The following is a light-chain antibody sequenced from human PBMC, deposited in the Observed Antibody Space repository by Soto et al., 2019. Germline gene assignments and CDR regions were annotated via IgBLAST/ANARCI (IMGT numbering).Light chain of an antibody. V-gene: IGKV1-5*03. CDR3: QQYNSYSPT. Sequence: DIQMTQSPSTLSASVGDRVTITWRASQSISTWLAWYQQEPGKAPKLLIHKASSLQSGVPSRFSGSGSGTDFTLTISSLHPDDFATYYCQQYNSYSPTFGQGTKVDIK. CDR2: KAS. J-gene: IGKJ1*01. CDR1: QSISTW.